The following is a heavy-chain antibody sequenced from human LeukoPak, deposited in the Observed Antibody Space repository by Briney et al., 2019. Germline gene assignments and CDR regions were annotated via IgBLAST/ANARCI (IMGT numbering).Heavy chain of an antibody. CDR1: GGSFSGYY. D-gene: IGHD2-2*01. CDR3: ARVLLWGDGNFYYYYGMDV. Sequence: PSETLSLTCAVYGGSFSGYYWSWIRQPPGKGLEWIGEINHSGSTNYNPSLKSRVTISVDTSKNQFSLKLSSVTAADTAVYYCARVLLWGDGNFYYYYGMDVWGQGTTVTVSS. V-gene: IGHV4-34*01. CDR2: INHSGST. J-gene: IGHJ6*02.